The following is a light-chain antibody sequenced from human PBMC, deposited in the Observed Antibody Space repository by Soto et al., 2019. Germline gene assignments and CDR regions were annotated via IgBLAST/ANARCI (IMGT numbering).Light chain of an antibody. V-gene: IGLV2-14*01. Sequence: QRALTQPASGTGSPALAITISYTGTSSDVGGYNYVSWYQQHPGKAPKLMIYDVSNRPSGVSNRFSGSKSGNTASLTISGLQAEDEADYYCSSYTSSSTRVFGTGTKVTVL. CDR3: SSYTSSSTRV. J-gene: IGLJ1*01. CDR1: SSDVGGYNY. CDR2: DVS.